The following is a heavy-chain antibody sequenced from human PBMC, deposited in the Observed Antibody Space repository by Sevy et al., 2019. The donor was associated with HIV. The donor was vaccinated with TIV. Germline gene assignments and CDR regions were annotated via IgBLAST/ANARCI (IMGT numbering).Heavy chain of an antibody. D-gene: IGHD2-2*01. J-gene: IGHJ5*02. CDR1: GFTFSSYA. Sequence: GGSLRLSCAASGFTFSSYAMSWVRQAPGKGLEWVSAISGSGGSTYYADSVKGRFTISRDNSKNTLYLQMNSLRAEDTAVYYCAKDFGSSTSCCNCFDPWGQGTMVTVSS. V-gene: IGHV3-23*01. CDR3: AKDFGSSTSCCNCFDP. CDR2: ISGSGGST.